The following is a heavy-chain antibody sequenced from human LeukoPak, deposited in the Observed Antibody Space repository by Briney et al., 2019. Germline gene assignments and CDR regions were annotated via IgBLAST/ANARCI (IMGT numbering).Heavy chain of an antibody. Sequence: ASVKVSCKASGGTFSSYAISWVRQAPGQGLEWMGWINPNSGGTNYAHNFQGRVTMTRDTSIRTAYMELSRLRSDDTAVYYCARPSSYDFWSGPDYWGQGTLVTVSS. J-gene: IGHJ4*02. V-gene: IGHV1-2*02. CDR1: GGTFSSYA. CDR2: INPNSGGT. D-gene: IGHD3-3*01. CDR3: ARPSSYDFWSGPDY.